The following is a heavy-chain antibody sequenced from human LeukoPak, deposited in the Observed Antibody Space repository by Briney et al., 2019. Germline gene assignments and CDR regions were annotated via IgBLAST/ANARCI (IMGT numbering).Heavy chain of an antibody. CDR3: ARDANWGFDAFDI. V-gene: IGHV3-33*08. J-gene: IGHJ3*02. D-gene: IGHD7-27*01. CDR1: GFTFSSSP. CDR2: IWYDGSNK. Sequence: GGSLRLSCSASGFTFSSSPMHWVRQAPGKGLEWVAVIWYDGSNKYYADSVKGRFTISRDNSKNTLYLQMNSLRAEDTAVYYCARDANWGFDAFDIWGQGTMVTVSS.